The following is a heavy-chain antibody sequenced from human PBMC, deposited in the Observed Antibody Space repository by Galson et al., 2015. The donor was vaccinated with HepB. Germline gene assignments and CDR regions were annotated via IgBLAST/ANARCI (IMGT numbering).Heavy chain of an antibody. Sequence: SLRLSCAASGFTFSSYAMNWLRQAPGKGLQWVSTISGSVGSTYYADSVKGRFTISRDNSKNTLYLQMNSLRAEDTAVYYCAEASGYCSSTNCYAGAFDIWGQGTMVTVSS. CDR1: GFTFSSYA. J-gene: IGHJ3*02. CDR2: ISGSVGST. D-gene: IGHD2-2*01. V-gene: IGHV3-23*01. CDR3: AEASGYCSSTNCYAGAFDI.